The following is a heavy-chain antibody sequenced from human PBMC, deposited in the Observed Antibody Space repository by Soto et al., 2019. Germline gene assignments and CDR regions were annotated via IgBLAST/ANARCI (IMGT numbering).Heavy chain of an antibody. D-gene: IGHD6-19*01. CDR1: GFTFSSYG. CDR2: ISYDGSNK. V-gene: IGHV3-30*18. Sequence: GGSLRLSCAASGFTFSSYGMHWVRQAPGKGLEWVAVISYDGSNKYYADSVKGRFTISRDNSKNTLYLQMNSLRAEDTAVYYCAKESLAVAGPDYWGQGTLVTVSS. CDR3: AKESLAVAGPDY. J-gene: IGHJ4*02.